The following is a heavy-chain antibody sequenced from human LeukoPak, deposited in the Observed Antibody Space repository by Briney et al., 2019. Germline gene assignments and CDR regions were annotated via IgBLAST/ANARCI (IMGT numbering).Heavy chain of an antibody. Sequence: GGSLGLSCAASGFIFSDFAMSWVRQAPGKGLEWVSGMSASGSHTHSADFVKGRFTISRDNFKNTLYLQMNGLRVEDTAVYYCAKVRSVNNYYFDYWGQGTLVTVSS. CDR2: MSASGSHT. CDR1: GFIFSDFA. D-gene: IGHD1/OR15-1a*01. J-gene: IGHJ4*02. V-gene: IGHV3-23*01. CDR3: AKVRSVNNYYFDY.